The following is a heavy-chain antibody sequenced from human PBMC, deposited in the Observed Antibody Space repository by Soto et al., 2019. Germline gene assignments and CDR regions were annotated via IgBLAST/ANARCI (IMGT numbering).Heavy chain of an antibody. Sequence: QVQLQESGPGLVKPSETLSLTCTVSGSSISPYYWTWIRQPPGKGLEWIGNIYYSGSTNYKPSLKSRVTISVATSKKQLFLRLSSVTAADTAVYYCARVGGYYGDYPNSDYWGQGTLVTVSS. CDR2: IYYSGST. D-gene: IGHD4-17*01. J-gene: IGHJ4*02. CDR1: GSSISPYY. CDR3: ARVGGYYGDYPNSDY. V-gene: IGHV4-59*01.